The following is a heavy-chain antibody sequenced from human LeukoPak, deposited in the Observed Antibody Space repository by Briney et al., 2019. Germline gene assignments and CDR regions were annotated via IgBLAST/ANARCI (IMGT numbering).Heavy chain of an antibody. V-gene: IGHV3-21*01. CDR1: GFTFSSYS. Sequence: PGGSLRLSCAASGFTFSSYSMNWVRQAPGKGLEWVSSISSSSSYIYYADSVKGRFTISRDNAKNSLYLQMNSLRAEDTAVYYCARDIAAADRGDYWGQGTLVTVSS. CDR2: ISSSSSYI. D-gene: IGHD6-13*01. J-gene: IGHJ4*02. CDR3: ARDIAAADRGDY.